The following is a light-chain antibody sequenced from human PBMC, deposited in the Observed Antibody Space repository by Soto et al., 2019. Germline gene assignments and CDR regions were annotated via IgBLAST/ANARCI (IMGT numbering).Light chain of an antibody. CDR1: QSISSW. J-gene: IGKJ1*01. CDR2: DAS. CDR3: QQYHSYST. Sequence: DIQMTQSPSTLSASVGDRVTITCRASQSISSWLAWYQQKPGKAPKLLIYDASSLESGVPSRFSGSGSVTEFTLTIRSLQPDDFATYYCQQYHSYSTFGQGTKVEIK. V-gene: IGKV1-5*01.